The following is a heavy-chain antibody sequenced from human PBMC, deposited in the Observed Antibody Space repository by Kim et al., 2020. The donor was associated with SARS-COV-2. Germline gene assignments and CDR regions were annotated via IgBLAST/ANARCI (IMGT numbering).Heavy chain of an antibody. D-gene: IGHD4-17*01. Sequence: NYAQKFPGRVTITADESTSTAYMELSSLRSEDTAVYYCARNYGGKDAFDIWGQGTMVTVSS. J-gene: IGHJ3*02. V-gene: IGHV1-69*01. CDR3: ARNYGGKDAFDI.